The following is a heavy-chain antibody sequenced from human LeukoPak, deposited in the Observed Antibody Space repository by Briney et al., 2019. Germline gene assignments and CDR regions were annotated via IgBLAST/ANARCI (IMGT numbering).Heavy chain of an antibody. D-gene: IGHD3-22*01. CDR1: GFSFATYA. CDR2: IRGGGGIT. Sequence: PGGSLRLSCAASGFSFATYAMSWVRQTPGKGLEWVAAIRGGGGITFYADSVKGRFTISRDNSKNTLSLQMNSLRAEDTALYFCAKAQVVAITLNAFHIWGQGTMVTVSS. V-gene: IGHV3-23*01. CDR3: AKAQVVAITLNAFHI. J-gene: IGHJ3*02.